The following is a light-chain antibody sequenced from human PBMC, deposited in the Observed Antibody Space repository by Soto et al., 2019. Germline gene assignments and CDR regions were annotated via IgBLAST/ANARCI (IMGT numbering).Light chain of an antibody. CDR1: QAILNY. Sequence: DIQLTQSPIFLSASVGDRVTISCRASQAILNYLAWYQQKPGKAPNLLIFGASTLQSGVPSRFSCSGSGTEFTLTISSLQPEDFATYYCQQLNSHPRTFGQWTKLEIK. V-gene: IGKV1-9*01. CDR3: QQLNSHPRT. J-gene: IGKJ2*01. CDR2: GAS.